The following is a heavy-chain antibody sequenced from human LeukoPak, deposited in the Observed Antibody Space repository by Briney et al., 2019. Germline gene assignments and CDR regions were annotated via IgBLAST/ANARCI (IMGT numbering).Heavy chain of an antibody. CDR1: GYTFTSYA. CDR2: INTNTGNP. V-gene: IGHV7-4-1*02. D-gene: IGHD6-13*01. J-gene: IGHJ6*03. CDR3: VRVGYSSSWTYYYYYMDV. Sequence: ASVTVSCKASGYTFTSYAMNWVRQAPGQGLEWMGWINTNTGNPTYAQGFTGRFVFSLDTSVSTAYLQISSLKAEDTAVYYCVRVGYSSSWTYYYYYMDVWGKGTTVTVSS.